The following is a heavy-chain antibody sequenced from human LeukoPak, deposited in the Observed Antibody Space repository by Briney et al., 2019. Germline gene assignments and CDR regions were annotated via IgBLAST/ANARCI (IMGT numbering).Heavy chain of an antibody. D-gene: IGHD3-22*01. CDR3: AKDLEEYYHDSSGYVGYFQH. J-gene: IGHJ1*01. CDR1: GFTFSNFG. Sequence: GGSLRLSCAASGFTFSNFGMHWVRQAPGKGLEWVAVISYDGSNKYYADSVKGRFTISRDNSKNTLFLQMNSLRAEDTAVYYCAKDLEEYYHDSSGYVGYFQHWGQGTLVTVSS. V-gene: IGHV3-30*18. CDR2: ISYDGSNK.